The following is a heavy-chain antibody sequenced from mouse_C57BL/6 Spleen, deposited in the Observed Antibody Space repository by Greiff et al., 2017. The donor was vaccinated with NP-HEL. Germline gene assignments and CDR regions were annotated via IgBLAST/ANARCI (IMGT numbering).Heavy chain of an antibody. V-gene: IGHV1-19*01. CDR2: INPYNGGT. D-gene: IGHD1-1*01. CDR1: GYTFTDYY. CDR3: ARKTTGWCFDV. J-gene: IGHJ1*03. Sequence: VQLQQSGPVLVKPGASVKMSCKASGYTFTDYYMNWVKQSHGKSLEWIGVINPYNGGTSYNQKFKGKATLTVDKSSSTAYMELNSLTSEDSAVYYCARKTTGWCFDVWGTGTTVTVSS.